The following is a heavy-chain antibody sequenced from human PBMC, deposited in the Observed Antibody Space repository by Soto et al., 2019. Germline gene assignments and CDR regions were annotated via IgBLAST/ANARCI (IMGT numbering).Heavy chain of an antibody. J-gene: IGHJ5*02. CDR1: GYTFTSYD. CDR3: ASGGFKGDWFDP. D-gene: IGHD3-10*01. V-gene: IGHV1-8*01. Sequence: QVQLVQSGAEVKKPGASVKVSCKASGYTFTSYDINWVRQATGQGLEWMGWMNPNSGNTGYAQKFKGRGTMTRNTSISTAYMELSSMRSEDTAVYYCASGGFKGDWFDPWGQGTLVTVSS. CDR2: MNPNSGNT.